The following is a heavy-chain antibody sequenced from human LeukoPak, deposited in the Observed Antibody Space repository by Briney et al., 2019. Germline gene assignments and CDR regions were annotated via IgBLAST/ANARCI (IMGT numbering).Heavy chain of an antibody. CDR3: ARDYYYGSGGYGMDV. D-gene: IGHD3-10*01. CDR1: GYTFTSYA. V-gene: IGHV1-3*01. J-gene: IGHJ6*04. CDR2: INAGNGNT. Sequence: ASVKVSCKASGYTFTSYAMHWVRQAPGQRLEWMGWINAGNGNTKYSQKFQGRVTITRDTSASTAYMELSSLRSEDTAVYYCARDYYYGSGGYGMDVWGKGTRSPSPQ.